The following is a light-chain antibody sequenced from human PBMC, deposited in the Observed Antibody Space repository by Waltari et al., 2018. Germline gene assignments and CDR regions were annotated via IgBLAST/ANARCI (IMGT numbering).Light chain of an antibody. CDR2: DVS. CDR1: SRDVGAYNY. V-gene: IGLV2-14*03. J-gene: IGLJ2*01. CDR3: ISYTTSDTMI. Sequence: QSALTQPASVSGSPGQSITISCTGTSRDVGAYNYVSWYQQHPGKVPKLIIYDVSHRPSGVSFRFSGSKSDNTTSLTISGLQAEDEADYYCISYTTSDTMIFGGGTKLTVL.